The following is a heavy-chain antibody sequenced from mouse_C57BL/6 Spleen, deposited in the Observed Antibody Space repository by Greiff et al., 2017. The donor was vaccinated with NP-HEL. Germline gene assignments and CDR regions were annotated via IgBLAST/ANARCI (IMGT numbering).Heavy chain of an antibody. D-gene: IGHD2-5*01. Sequence: EVKLMESGGGLVKPGGSLKLSCAASGFTFSSYAMSWVRQTPDKRLEWVATISDGGSYTYYPDTVKGRFTISRDNAKNNLYLQMSHLKSEDTAMYYCARDKSNYGAMDYWGQGTSVTVSS. CDR1: GFTFSSYA. V-gene: IGHV5-4*01. J-gene: IGHJ4*01. CDR3: ARDKSNYGAMDY. CDR2: ISDGGSYT.